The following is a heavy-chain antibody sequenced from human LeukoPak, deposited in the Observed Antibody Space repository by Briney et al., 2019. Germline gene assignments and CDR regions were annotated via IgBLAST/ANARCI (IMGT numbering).Heavy chain of an antibody. J-gene: IGHJ4*02. CDR1: GFTVSNYG. CDR2: ISGSGGST. CDR3: AKKSTTVITYYFDY. V-gene: IGHV3-23*01. Sequence: GGSLRLSCAASGFTVSNYGMTWVRQAPGKGLEWVSGISGSGGSTYYADSVKGRFTISRDNSKNTLYLQMNSLRAEDTAVYYCAKKSTTVITYYFDYWGQGTLVTVSS. D-gene: IGHD4-11*01.